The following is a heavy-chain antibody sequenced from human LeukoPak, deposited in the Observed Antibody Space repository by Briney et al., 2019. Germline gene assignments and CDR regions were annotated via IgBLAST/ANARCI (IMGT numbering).Heavy chain of an antibody. CDR3: ARRRGLLAYFDY. J-gene: IGHJ4*02. V-gene: IGHV4-61*01. D-gene: IGHD4-17*01. CDR2: ISYSGTT. CDR1: GVSVSSANYH. Sequence: SETLSLTCTVSGVSVSSANYHWSWIRQPPGKGLEWIGPISYSGTTNYNPSLKSRVTISIDTSKNQFSLKLSSVTAADTAVYYCARRRGLLAYFDYWGQGTLVTVSS.